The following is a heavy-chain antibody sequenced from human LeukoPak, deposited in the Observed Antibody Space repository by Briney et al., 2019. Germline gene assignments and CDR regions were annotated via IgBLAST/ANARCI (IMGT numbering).Heavy chain of an antibody. V-gene: IGHV3-21*01. CDR2: ISSSSSYI. J-gene: IGHJ4*02. Sequence: GGSLRLSCAASGFTFRSYSMNWIRQAPGKGLEWVSSISSSSSYIYYADSVKGRFTISRDNAKNSLYLQMNSLRAEDTAVYYCARGLGQQLVAELDYWGQGTLVTVSS. D-gene: IGHD6-13*01. CDR1: GFTFRSYS. CDR3: ARGLGQQLVAELDY.